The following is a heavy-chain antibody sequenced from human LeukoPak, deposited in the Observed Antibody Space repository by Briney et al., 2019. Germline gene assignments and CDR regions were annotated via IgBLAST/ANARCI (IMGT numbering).Heavy chain of an antibody. V-gene: IGHV4-4*07. CDR1: GGSISSYY. CDR2: IYTSGST. J-gene: IGHJ3*02. D-gene: IGHD6-19*01. CDR3: ARDWPSLMDSSGWYDAFDI. Sequence: SETLSLTCTVSGGSISSYYWSWIRQPAGKGLEWIGRIYTSGSTNYNPSLKSRVTMLVDTSKNQFSLKLSSVTAADTAVYYCARDWPSLMDSSGWYDAFDIWGQGTMVTVSS.